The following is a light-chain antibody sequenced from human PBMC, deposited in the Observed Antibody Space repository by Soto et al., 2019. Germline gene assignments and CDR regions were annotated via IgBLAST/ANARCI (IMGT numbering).Light chain of an antibody. Sequence: QSALTQPASVSGSPGQSITISCTGTSSDVGGYNHVSWYQQHPGKAPKLMIFDVSRRPSGVSNRFSGSKSGNTASLTISGLQAADEADYYCASYTSSSTLYVFGSGTKVTVL. CDR3: ASYTSSSTLYV. V-gene: IGLV2-14*01. J-gene: IGLJ1*01. CDR2: DVS. CDR1: SSDVGGYNH.